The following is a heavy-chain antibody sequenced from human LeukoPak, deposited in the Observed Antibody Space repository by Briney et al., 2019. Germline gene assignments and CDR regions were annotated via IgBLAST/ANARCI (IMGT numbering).Heavy chain of an antibody. CDR3: ASRLSASGYYYGMDV. J-gene: IGHJ6*02. V-gene: IGHV1-2*02. Sequence: ASVKVSCKASGYTFTGYYMHWVRQAPGPGLEWMGWINPNSGGTNYAQKFQGRVTMTRDTSISTAYMELSRLTSDDTAVYYCASRLSASGYYYGMDVWGQGTTVTVSS. CDR2: INPNSGGT. D-gene: IGHD2-2*01. CDR1: GYTFTGYY.